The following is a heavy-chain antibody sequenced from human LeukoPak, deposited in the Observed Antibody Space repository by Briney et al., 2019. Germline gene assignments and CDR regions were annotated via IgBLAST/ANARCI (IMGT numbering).Heavy chain of an antibody. V-gene: IGHV4-4*02. Sequence: SETLSLTCAVSGGSISSSNWWSWVRQPPGKGLEWIGEIYHSGSTNYNPSLKSRVAISVDTSKNQFSLKLSSVTAADTAVYYCASSYDYYYYMDVWGKGTTVTISS. J-gene: IGHJ6*03. D-gene: IGHD3-16*01. CDR2: IYHSGST. CDR3: ASSYDYYYYMDV. CDR1: GGSISSSNW.